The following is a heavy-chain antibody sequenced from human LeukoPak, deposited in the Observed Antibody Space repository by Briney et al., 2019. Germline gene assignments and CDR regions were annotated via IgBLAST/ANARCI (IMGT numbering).Heavy chain of an antibody. D-gene: IGHD3-3*01. CDR1: GFTFSSYW. J-gene: IGHJ4*02. V-gene: IGHV3-7*04. CDR3: ARALRDDFWSGYYPPPYYFHY. CDR2: IKQDGSEK. Sequence: GGSLRLSCAASGFTFSSYWMSWVRQAPGKGLEWVANIKQDGSEKYYVDSVKGRFTISRDNAKNSLYLQMNSLRAEDTAVYYCARALRDDFWSGYYPPPYYFHYWGQGTLVTVSS.